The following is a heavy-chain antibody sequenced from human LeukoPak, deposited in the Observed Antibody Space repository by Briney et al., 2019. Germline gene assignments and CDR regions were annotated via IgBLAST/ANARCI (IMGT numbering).Heavy chain of an antibody. Sequence: PGGSLRLSCAASGFTFSGYWMSWVRQAPGKGLEWVANIKQDGSEKYYVDSVKGRFTISRDNAKNSLFLQMNSPRAEDTAVYYCARDWQWQQLDGDAFDIWGQGTMVTVSS. D-gene: IGHD6-13*01. CDR1: GFTFSGYW. J-gene: IGHJ3*02. CDR2: IKQDGSEK. CDR3: ARDWQWQQLDGDAFDI. V-gene: IGHV3-7*04.